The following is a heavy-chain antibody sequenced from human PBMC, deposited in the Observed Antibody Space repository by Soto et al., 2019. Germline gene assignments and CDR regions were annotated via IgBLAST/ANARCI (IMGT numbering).Heavy chain of an antibody. D-gene: IGHD6-19*01. CDR2: IYYSGNT. CDR1: DGSITSYY. V-gene: IGHV4-59*01. Sequence: SETLSLTCTVADGSITSYYWSWIRQPPGKGLEWIGYIYYSGNTHYNPSLTSRVAISVDTSKNQFSLRLNSVTAADTAVYYCARVTAVAGFFDVWGQGTQVTVSS. CDR3: ARVTAVAGFFDV. J-gene: IGHJ4*02.